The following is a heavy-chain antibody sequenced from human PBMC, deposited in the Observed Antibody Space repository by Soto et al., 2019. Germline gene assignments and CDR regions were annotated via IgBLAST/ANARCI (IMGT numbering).Heavy chain of an antibody. CDR3: KRGRQGWVQL. CDR2: ITWSGGTR. CDR1: GFTFDDYA. D-gene: IGHD6-19*01. V-gene: IGHV3-9*01. J-gene: IGHJ1*01. Sequence: EVQLVESGGGLVQPGRSLRLSCVASGFTFDDYAMHWVRQAPGKGLEWVSGITWSGGTRDYADSVTGRFTISRDNAKNSVYLPMDSLRVEDTALYYCKRGRQGWVQLWGLGTLVTVSS.